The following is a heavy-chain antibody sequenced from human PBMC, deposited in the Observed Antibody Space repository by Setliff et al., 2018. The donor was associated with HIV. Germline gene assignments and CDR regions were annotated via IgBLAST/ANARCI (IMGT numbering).Heavy chain of an antibody. D-gene: IGHD3-9*01. CDR2: IYTGGAT. CDR1: GVTVSKNY. J-gene: IGHJ6*03. V-gene: IGHV3-66*02. CDR3: ARDSSRGYLDWLSLKYYYSYYIDV. Sequence: GGSLRLSCAASGVTVSKNYMSWVRQAPGKGLEWASVIYTGGATFYADSVKARFTISRDNSRNTLYLQMNSLRAEDTAVYYCARDSSRGYLDWLSLKYYYSYYIDVWGKGTTVTVSS.